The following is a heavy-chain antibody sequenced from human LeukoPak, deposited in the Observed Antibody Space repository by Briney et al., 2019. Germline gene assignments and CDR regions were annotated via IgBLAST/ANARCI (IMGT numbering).Heavy chain of an antibody. CDR2: IYHSGST. J-gene: IGHJ5*02. D-gene: IGHD6-19*01. CDR1: GGSISSGGYS. CDR3: ARAPQWLGSRWFDP. V-gene: IGHV4-30-2*01. Sequence: SQTLSLTCAVSGGSISSGGYSWSWIRQPPGKGLEWIGYIYHSGSTYYNPSLKSRVTISVDRSKNQFSLKLSSVTAADTAVYYCARAPQWLGSRWFDPWGQGTLVTVSS.